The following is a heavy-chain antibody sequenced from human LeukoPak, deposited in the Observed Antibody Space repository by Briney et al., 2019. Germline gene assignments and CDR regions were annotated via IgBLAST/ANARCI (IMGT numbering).Heavy chain of an antibody. Sequence: PSETLSLTCSVSGASITTYYWNWIRQSPGKGLEWIGYMYHTGTSDYNPSLKSRVTISLDTPNNKVSLTLTSVTAADTPVYYCATTRGYSTNDAFDIWGQGTRVTVSS. CDR3: ATTRGYSTNDAFDI. D-gene: IGHD5-18*01. CDR1: GASITTYY. V-gene: IGHV4-59*01. J-gene: IGHJ3*02. CDR2: MYHTGTS.